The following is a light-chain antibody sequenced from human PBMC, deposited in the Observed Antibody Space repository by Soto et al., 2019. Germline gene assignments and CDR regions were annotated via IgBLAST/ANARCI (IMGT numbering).Light chain of an antibody. J-gene: IGKJ1*01. Sequence: IVLAQSPDTLSLSPGERATLSCRASQSVSSSYLAWYQQKPGQTPRLLIYGASNRATGIPARFSGSGSGTDFTLTISRLEPEDFAVYYCQQRRNFWRFGQGTKVDIK. CDR2: GAS. CDR1: QSVSSSY. V-gene: IGKV3D-20*02. CDR3: QQRRNFWR.